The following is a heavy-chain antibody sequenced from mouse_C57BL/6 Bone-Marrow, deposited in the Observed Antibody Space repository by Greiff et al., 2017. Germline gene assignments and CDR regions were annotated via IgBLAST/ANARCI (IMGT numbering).Heavy chain of an antibody. Sequence: VQLQQSGAELVRPGASVKLSCTASGFNFTDDYMHWVKQRPEPGLEWIGWIDPENGDTEYASKFQGKATITADPSSNTAHLQLSSLTSEDTAVYYCTPYYYGSRYFDVWGTGTTVTVSS. CDR1: GFNFTDDY. D-gene: IGHD1-1*01. V-gene: IGHV14-4*01. CDR2: IDPENGDT. CDR3: TPYYYGSRYFDV. J-gene: IGHJ1*03.